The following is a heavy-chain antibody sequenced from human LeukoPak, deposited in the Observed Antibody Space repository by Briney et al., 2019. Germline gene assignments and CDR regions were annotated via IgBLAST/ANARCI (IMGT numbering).Heavy chain of an antibody. CDR2: ILSSGDHT. D-gene: IGHD1-26*01. CDR3: AKDQVGVHYN. V-gene: IGHV3-23*01. Sequence: GGSLRLSCAASGFTFSNYAMSWVRQAPGKGLEWVSAILSSGDHTYYPDSLRGRFTISRDNSQNTLYLQMNSPRAEDTAVYYCAKDQVGVHYNWGQGTLVTVSS. J-gene: IGHJ4*02. CDR1: GFTFSNYA.